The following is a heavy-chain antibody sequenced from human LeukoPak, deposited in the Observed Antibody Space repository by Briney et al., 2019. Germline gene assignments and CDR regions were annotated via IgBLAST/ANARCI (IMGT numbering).Heavy chain of an antibody. D-gene: IGHD2-2*01. J-gene: IGHJ6*02. Sequence: ASVKVSCKASGHTSTTYAIHWVRQAPGQGLEWMGWINAGNGNIKYSQKLQGRVTIIGDTSASTAYMELSSLKSEDTAVYYCARGYCSSTSCYMDVWGQGTTVT. V-gene: IGHV1-3*01. CDR1: GHTSTTYA. CDR2: INAGNGNI. CDR3: ARGYCSSTSCYMDV.